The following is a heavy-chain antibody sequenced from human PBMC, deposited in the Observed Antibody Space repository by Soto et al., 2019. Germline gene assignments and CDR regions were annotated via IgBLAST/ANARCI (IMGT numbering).Heavy chain of an antibody. CDR2: ISWNSGSI. Sequence: EVQLVESGGCLVQPGRSLRLPCAASGFTFKDYAMHWVRQAPGKSLEWVSGISWNSGSIVYADSVKGRFTISRDNAKNSLYLQMNSLRAEDTAFYYCAKDISLLPETPDYWGQGTLVTVSS. J-gene: IGHJ4*02. V-gene: IGHV3-9*01. CDR1: GFTFKDYA. CDR3: AKDISLLPETPDY.